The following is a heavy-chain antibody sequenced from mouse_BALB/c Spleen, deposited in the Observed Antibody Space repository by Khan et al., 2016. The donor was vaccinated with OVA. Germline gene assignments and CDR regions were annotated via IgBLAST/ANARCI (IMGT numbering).Heavy chain of an antibody. CDR2: INPSTGYR. D-gene: IGHD1-1*01. V-gene: IGHV1-7*01. J-gene: IGHJ3*01. Sequence: QVQLVESGAELAKPGDSVKMSCKASGYTFTSYWMHWVKQRPGKGLEWMGYINPSTGYREYNQKFKDKATLTADKSASTAYMQLSSLTSDDSAIYYCASHGSTSAWFAYWGQGTLVTVSA. CDR1: GYTFTSYW. CDR3: ASHGSTSAWFAY.